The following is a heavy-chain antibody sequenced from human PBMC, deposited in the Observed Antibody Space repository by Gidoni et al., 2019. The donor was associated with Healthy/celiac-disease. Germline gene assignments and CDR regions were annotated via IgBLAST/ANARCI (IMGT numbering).Heavy chain of an antibody. CDR3: ARDQGPYYYYGMDV. CDR2: IYYSGST. Sequence: QVQLQESGPGLVQPSQTLSLTFTVSGGSISSGGYYWSWIRQHPGKGLEWIGYIYYSGSTYYNPSLKSRVTISVDTSKNQFSLKLSSVTAADTAVYYCARDQGPYYYYGMDVWGQGTTVTVSS. J-gene: IGHJ6*02. V-gene: IGHV4-31*03. CDR1: GGSISSGGYY.